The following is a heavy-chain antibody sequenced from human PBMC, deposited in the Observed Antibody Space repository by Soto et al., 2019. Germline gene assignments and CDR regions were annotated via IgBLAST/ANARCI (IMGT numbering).Heavy chain of an antibody. D-gene: IGHD6-19*01. Sequence: QITLKESGPTLVKPTQTLTLTCTFSGFSLSSTRIAVGWIRQPPGKALEWLALIYWDDDKRYGPFLKSRLIITKDTSKNQVVLTMSNMDPVDTARYYCAHIVVAGLGYYFDYWGQGTLVTVSS. J-gene: IGHJ4*02. CDR3: AHIVVAGLGYYFDY. CDR2: IYWDDDK. CDR1: GFSLSSTRIA. V-gene: IGHV2-5*05.